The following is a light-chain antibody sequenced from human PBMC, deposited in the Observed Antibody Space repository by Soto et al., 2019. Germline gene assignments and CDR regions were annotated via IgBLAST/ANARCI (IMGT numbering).Light chain of an antibody. CDR2: DVS. CDR3: SSYAGSTNYVV. CDR1: SSDVGGYNY. Sequence: QSVLTQPPSASGSPGRSITISCTGTSSDVGGYNYVSWYQQHPGKAPKLMIYDVSKRPSGVPDRFSGSKSGNTASLTVSGLQAEDEAEYYCSSYAGSTNYVVFGGGTKLTVL. V-gene: IGLV2-8*01. J-gene: IGLJ2*01.